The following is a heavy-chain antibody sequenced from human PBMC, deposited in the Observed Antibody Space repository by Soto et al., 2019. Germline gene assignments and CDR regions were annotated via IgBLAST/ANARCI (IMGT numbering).Heavy chain of an antibody. D-gene: IGHD1-26*01. CDR2: ISAYNGNT. CDR1: GYTFTSYG. Sequence: ASLKVSCKASGYTFTSYGISWVRQAPGQGLEWMGWISAYNGNTNYAQKLQGRVTMTTDTSTSTAYMELRSLRSDDTAVYYCARVSGSGSYDPFYYGMDVWGQGTTVTVSS. CDR3: ARVSGSGSYDPFYYGMDV. J-gene: IGHJ6*02. V-gene: IGHV1-18*01.